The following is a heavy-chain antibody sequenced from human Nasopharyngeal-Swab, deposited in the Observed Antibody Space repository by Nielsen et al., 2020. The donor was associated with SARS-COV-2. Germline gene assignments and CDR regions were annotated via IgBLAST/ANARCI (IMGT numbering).Heavy chain of an antibody. CDR3: ARAYYDFWSGYLNYYYGMDV. V-gene: IGHV1-2*02. D-gene: IGHD3-3*01. CDR1: GYTFTGSF. Sequence: ASVKVSCKASGYTFTGSFMHWVRQAPGQGLEWMGWINPNSGGTNYAQKFQGRVTMTRDTSISTAYMELSRLRSDDTAVYYCARAYYDFWSGYLNYYYGMDVWGQGTTVTVSS. CDR2: INPNSGGT. J-gene: IGHJ6*01.